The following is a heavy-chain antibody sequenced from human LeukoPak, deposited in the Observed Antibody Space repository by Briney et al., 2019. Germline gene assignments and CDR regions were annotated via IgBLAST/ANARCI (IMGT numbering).Heavy chain of an antibody. Sequence: ASVKVSCKVSGYTITELSMHWVRQAPGKGLEWMGGFDPEDGETIYAQKFQGRVTMTEDTSTDTAYMELSSLRSEDTAVYYCLVGELLYFDYWGQGTLVTVSS. D-gene: IGHD3-10*01. CDR1: GYTITELS. CDR3: LVGELLYFDY. CDR2: FDPEDGET. J-gene: IGHJ4*02. V-gene: IGHV1-24*01.